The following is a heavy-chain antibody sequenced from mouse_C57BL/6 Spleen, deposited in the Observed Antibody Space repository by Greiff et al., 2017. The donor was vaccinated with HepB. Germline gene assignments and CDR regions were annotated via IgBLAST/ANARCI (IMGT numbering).Heavy chain of an antibody. J-gene: IGHJ2*01. V-gene: IGHV1-54*01. CDR1: GYAFTNYL. Sequence: QVQLQQSGAELVRPGTSVKVSCKASGYAFTNYLIEWVKQRPGQGLEWIGVINPGSGGTNYNEKFKGKATLTADKSSSTAYMQLSSLTSEDSAVYFCAIEQYGFDCWGQGTTLTVSS. CDR2: INPGSGGT. D-gene: IGHD2-10*02. CDR3: AIEQYGFDC.